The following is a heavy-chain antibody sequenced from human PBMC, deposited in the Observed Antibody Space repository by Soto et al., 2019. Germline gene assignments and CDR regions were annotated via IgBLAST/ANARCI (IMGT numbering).Heavy chain of an antibody. CDR1: GFIFSSYS. J-gene: IGHJ4*02. V-gene: IGHV3-48*01. D-gene: IGHD2-2*01. Sequence: GESLRLSCLASGFIFSSYSMNWVRQAPGKGLEGVSYSSSSSNSIYYADSVKGRFTISRDNAKNSLHLQMNSLRAEDTAVYYCASPVESSTTSCIRWGQGT. CDR2: SSSSSNSI. CDR3: ASPVESSTTSCIR.